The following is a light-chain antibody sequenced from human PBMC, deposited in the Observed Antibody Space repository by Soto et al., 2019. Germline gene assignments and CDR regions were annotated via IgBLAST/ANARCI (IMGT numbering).Light chain of an antibody. CDR2: GAS. CDR1: QSVSSNY. V-gene: IGKV3-20*01. J-gene: IGKJ5*01. CDR3: QQYNNWPPIT. Sequence: EIVLTQSPGTLSLSPGERATLSCRASQSVSSNYLAWYQQKPGQAPGLLIHGASSRATGIPDRFSGSGSGTDFTLAIGRLEPEDFAVYYCQQYNNWPPITFGQGTRLEIK.